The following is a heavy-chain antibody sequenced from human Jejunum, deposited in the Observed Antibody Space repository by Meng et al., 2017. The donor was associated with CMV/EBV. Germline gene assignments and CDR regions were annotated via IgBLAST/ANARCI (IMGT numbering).Heavy chain of an antibody. D-gene: IGHD6-13*01. CDR2: LYSGGNT. Sequence: LVEAGGGLVQPGGSLRLSCAASGFTVSTNYMSWVRQAPGKGLEWVSALYSGGNTYYADSVKGRFTLSRDNSKNTLYLQMSSLGVEDTAVYYCASGYIEGHHLGYWGQGTLVTVSS. V-gene: IGHV3-66*01. CDR1: GFTVSTNY. J-gene: IGHJ4*02. CDR3: ASGYIEGHHLGY.